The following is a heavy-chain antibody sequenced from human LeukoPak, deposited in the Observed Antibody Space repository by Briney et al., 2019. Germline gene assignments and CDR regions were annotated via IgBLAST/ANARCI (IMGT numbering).Heavy chain of an antibody. D-gene: IGHD3-10*01. CDR1: GFTFSDYY. J-gene: IGHJ4*02. CDR3: ARDDYYGSGSYYNDDY. CDR2: ISSSGSTI. Sequence: GGSLRLSCAASGFTFSDYYMSWIRQAPGKGLERVSYISSSGSTISYADSVKGRFTISRDNAKNSLYLQMNSLRAEYTAVYYCARDDYYGSGSYYNDDYWGQGTLVTVSS. V-gene: IGHV3-11*01.